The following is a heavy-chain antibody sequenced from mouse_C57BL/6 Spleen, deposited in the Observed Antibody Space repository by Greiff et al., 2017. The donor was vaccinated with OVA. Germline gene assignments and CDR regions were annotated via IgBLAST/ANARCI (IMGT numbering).Heavy chain of an antibody. D-gene: IGHD1-1*01. Sequence: DVQLQQSGPGLVKPSQSLSLTCSVTGYSITSGYYWNWIRQFPGNLLEWMGYISYDGSNNYNPSLKNRISITRDTSKNQLFLKLNSVTTEDTAKNFCARGGYDYGTPRYFDVWGTGTTVTVSA. CDR3: ARGGYDYGTPRYFDV. CDR1: GYSITSGYY. V-gene: IGHV3-6*01. CDR2: ISYDGSN. J-gene: IGHJ1*03.